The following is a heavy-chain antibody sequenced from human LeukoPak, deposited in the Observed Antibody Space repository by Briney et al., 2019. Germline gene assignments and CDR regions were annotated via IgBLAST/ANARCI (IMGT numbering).Heavy chain of an antibody. V-gene: IGHV4-39*02. CDR3: VRDQSPHYEGSDTLHFDL. J-gene: IGHJ3*01. CDR1: GGSISSSNNY. CDR2: IYYTGTT. Sequence: SETLSLTCTVSGGSISSSNNYWGWIRQPPGKGLEWIGSIYYTGTTYYNPSLKSRVTVSIDTSKNQFSLKLISVTAADTAVYYCVRDQSPHYEGSDTLHFDLWGQGTVVTVSS. D-gene: IGHD2-21*01.